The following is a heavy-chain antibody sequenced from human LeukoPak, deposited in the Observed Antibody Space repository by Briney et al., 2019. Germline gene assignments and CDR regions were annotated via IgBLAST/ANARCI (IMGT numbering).Heavy chain of an antibody. J-gene: IGHJ3*02. CDR2: IYHSGST. CDR1: GYSISIGYY. Sequence: SGTLSLTCAVSGYSISIGYYLGWIRQPPGKGLEWIGSIYHSGSTYYNPSLKSRVTISVDTSKRQFSLKLSSVTAADTAVYYCARRRDSSSDAFDIWGQGTMVTVSS. D-gene: IGHD6-6*01. CDR3: ARRRDSSSDAFDI. V-gene: IGHV4-38-2*01.